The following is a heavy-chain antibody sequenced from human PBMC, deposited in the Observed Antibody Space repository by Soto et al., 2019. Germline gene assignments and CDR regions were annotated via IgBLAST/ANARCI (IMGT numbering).Heavy chain of an antibody. CDR2: IYYSGST. Sequence: SETLSLTCTVSGGSISSSNYYWGWIRQPPGKGLEWIGSIYYSGSTYYNPSLKSRVSMSVDTSKNQFSLKLSSVTAADTAVYYCARPYYDFWSGSYRAPSDDYGIDVWGHGTTVTVSS. V-gene: IGHV4-39*01. CDR3: ARPYYDFWSGSYRAPSDDYGIDV. CDR1: GGSISSSNYY. J-gene: IGHJ6*02. D-gene: IGHD3-3*01.